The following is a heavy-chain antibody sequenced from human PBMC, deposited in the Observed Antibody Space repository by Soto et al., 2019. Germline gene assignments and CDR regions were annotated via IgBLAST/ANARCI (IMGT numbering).Heavy chain of an antibody. Sequence: SETLSLTCTVSGGSISSYYWSWIRQPPGKGLEWIGYIYYSGSTNYNPSLKSRVTISVDTSKNQFSLKLSSVTAADTAVYYCARGDTAMDFNWFDPWGQGTLVTVSS. D-gene: IGHD5-18*01. CDR3: ARGDTAMDFNWFDP. J-gene: IGHJ5*02. V-gene: IGHV4-59*01. CDR1: GGSISSYY. CDR2: IYYSGST.